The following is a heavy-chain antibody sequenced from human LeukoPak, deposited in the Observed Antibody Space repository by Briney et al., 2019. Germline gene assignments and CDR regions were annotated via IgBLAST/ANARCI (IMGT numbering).Heavy chain of an antibody. V-gene: IGHV3-30*04. CDR1: GFTFSSYA. CDR3: ARDTGGIAARRWDY. J-gene: IGHJ4*02. D-gene: IGHD6-6*01. Sequence: PGGSLRLSCAASGFTFSSYAMHWVRQAPGKGLEWVAVISYDGSNKYYADSVKGRFTISRYNSKNTLYLQMNSLRAEDTAVYYCARDTGGIAARRWDYWGQGTLVTVSS. CDR2: ISYDGSNK.